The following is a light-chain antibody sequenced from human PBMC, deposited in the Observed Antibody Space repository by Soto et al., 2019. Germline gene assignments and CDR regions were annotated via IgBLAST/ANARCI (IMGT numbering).Light chain of an antibody. CDR1: QSVDSR. CDR2: DAS. V-gene: IGKV1-5*01. Sequence: QMTQSPSTLSASIGDRVTITCRASQSVDSRLAWYQQKPGKAPKLLVYDASTLETGVPSRFSGSGSGAEFTLTITGLQPEDIATYSCQHYDSFWSFGQGTKVDI. CDR3: QHYDSFWS. J-gene: IGKJ1*01.